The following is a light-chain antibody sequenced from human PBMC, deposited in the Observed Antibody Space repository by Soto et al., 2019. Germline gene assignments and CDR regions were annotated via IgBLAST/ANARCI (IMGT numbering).Light chain of an antibody. CDR2: AAS. CDR3: QQSYNTPRT. CDR1: QSIASY. V-gene: IGKV1-39*01. J-gene: IGKJ1*01. Sequence: DVQMTQSPSALSASVGDRFTITFLASQSIASYLNWYQQKPGKAPNLLIYAASSLQSGVPSRFSGSGSGTDFTLTISSLQPEDFATYYCQQSYNTPRTFGRGTKV.